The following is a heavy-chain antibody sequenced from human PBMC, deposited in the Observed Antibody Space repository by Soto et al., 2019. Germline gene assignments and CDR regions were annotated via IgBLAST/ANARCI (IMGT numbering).Heavy chain of an antibody. D-gene: IGHD6-6*01. Sequence: QVQLVQSGAEVKKPGASVKVSCKASKYTFTSYDIHWVRQATGQGLEWMGWMNPNSGNTGYAQKFQGRVTMTRNTSINTAYMELSSLRSEDTAVYYCARIDRSSSAGNYGMDVWGQGTTVTVSS. CDR3: ARIDRSSSAGNYGMDV. CDR1: KYTFTSYD. V-gene: IGHV1-8*01. J-gene: IGHJ6*02. CDR2: MNPNSGNT.